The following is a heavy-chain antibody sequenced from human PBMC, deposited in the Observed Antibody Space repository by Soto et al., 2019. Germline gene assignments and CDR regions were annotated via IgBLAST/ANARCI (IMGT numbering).Heavy chain of an antibody. CDR1: GGSISSGGYS. CDR3: ARVGYGSGTDGGMDV. J-gene: IGHJ6*02. CDR2: IYHSGST. Sequence: PSETLSLTCAVSGGSISSGGYSWSWIRQPPGKGLGWIGYIYHSGSTYYNPSLKSRVTISVDRSKNQFALKLSSVTAADTAVYYCARVGYGSGTDGGMDVWGQGTTVTVS. V-gene: IGHV4-30-2*01. D-gene: IGHD3-10*01.